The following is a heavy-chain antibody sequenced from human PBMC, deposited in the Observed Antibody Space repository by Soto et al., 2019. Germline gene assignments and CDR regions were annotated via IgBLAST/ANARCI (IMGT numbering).Heavy chain of an antibody. CDR3: ARDFSGGSCYPGMDV. CDR1: GFNFNSYT. CDR2: ISSSGYI. D-gene: IGHD2-15*01. V-gene: IGHV3-21*01. Sequence: EVQLVESGGGLVKPGGSLRLSCAASGFNFNSYTINWVRQAPGKRLEWLSSISSSGYIFSTDSVRGRFTISRDNAKNSVYLQINSLRAEDTAVYFCARDFSGGSCYPGMDVWGQGTTGTGSS. J-gene: IGHJ6*02.